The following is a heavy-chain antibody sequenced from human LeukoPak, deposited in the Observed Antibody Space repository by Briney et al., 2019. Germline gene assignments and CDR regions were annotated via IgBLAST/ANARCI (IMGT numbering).Heavy chain of an antibody. CDR3: ARDPQGILPNQLDY. V-gene: IGHV3-21*05. J-gene: IGHJ4*02. CDR2: ISSSSSYI. Sequence: GGSLRLSCAASGFTFSSYEMNWVRQAPGKGLEWVSYISSSSSYIYYADSVKGRFTISRDNAKNSLYLQMNSLRAEDTAVYYCARDPQGILPNQLDYWGQGTLVTVSS. D-gene: IGHD3-3*02. CDR1: GFTFSSYE.